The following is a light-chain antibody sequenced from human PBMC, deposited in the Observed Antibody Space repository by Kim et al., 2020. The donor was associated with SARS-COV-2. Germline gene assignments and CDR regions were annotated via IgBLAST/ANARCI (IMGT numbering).Light chain of an antibody. J-gene: IGLJ3*02. Sequence: RVTLSCTGGSSNIGAGYDVHWYQQLPGTAPKLLIYGNSNRPSGVPDRFSGSKSGTSASLAITGLQAEDEADYYCQSYDSSLSGSVFGGGTQLTVL. CDR1: SSNIGAGYD. V-gene: IGLV1-40*01. CDR3: QSYDSSLSGSV. CDR2: GNS.